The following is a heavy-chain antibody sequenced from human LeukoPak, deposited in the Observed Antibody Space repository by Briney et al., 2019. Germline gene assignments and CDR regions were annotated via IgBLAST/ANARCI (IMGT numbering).Heavy chain of an antibody. CDR1: GFTFSSYA. Sequence: GGSLRLSCAASGFTFSSYAMSWVRQAPGKGLEWVSAISGSGGSTYYADYVKGWFSISRDNSKHTLYLQMNSLRAEDTAVYYCARTRITMVRGVNHPHYYYYGMDVWGQGTTVTVSS. D-gene: IGHD3-10*01. J-gene: IGHJ6*02. V-gene: IGHV3-23*01. CDR3: ARTRITMVRGVNHPHYYYYGMDV. CDR2: ISGSGGST.